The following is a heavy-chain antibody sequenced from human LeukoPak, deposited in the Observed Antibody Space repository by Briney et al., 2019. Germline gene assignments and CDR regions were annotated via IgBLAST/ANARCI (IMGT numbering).Heavy chain of an antibody. CDR1: GGSISSYY. CDR3: ARDLPQTYYDILTGYSSYYYGMDV. CDR2: IYTSGST. D-gene: IGHD3-9*01. J-gene: IGHJ6*02. Sequence: SETLSLTCTVSGGSISSYYWSWIRQPAGKGLEWIGRIYTSGSTNYNPSLKNRVTMSVDTSKNQFSLKLSSVTAADTAVYYCARDLPQTYYDILTGYSSYYYGMDVWGQGTTVTVSS. V-gene: IGHV4-4*07.